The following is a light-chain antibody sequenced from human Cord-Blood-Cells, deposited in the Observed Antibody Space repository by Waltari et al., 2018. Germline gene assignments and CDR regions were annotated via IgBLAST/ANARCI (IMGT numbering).Light chain of an antibody. Sequence: QSALTQPASVSGSPGQSITISCTGTSSDVGSYNIVSWYQQHPGKAPNLMIYEGSKRPSGVSNRFSGSKSGNTASLTISGLQAEDEADYYCCSYAGSSTFYVFGTGTKVTVL. CDR2: EGS. J-gene: IGLJ1*01. CDR3: CSYAGSSTFYV. CDR1: SSDVGSYNI. V-gene: IGLV2-23*01.